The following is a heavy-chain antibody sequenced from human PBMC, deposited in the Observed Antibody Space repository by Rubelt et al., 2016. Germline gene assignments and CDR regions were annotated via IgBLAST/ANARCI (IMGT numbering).Heavy chain of an antibody. Sequence: QVQLQESGPGLVKPSETLSLTCTVSGGSISSYYWTWIRQPPGKGLEWIGEINHSGSTNYNPSLKSRDTISTDASKNQFSLKMTSVTAADTAVYYCARGGGYGPFLWGQGTLVTVSS. V-gene: IGHV4-59*12. CDR1: GGSISSYY. J-gene: IGHJ4*02. D-gene: IGHD4-17*01. CDR3: ARGGGYGPFL. CDR2: INHSGST.